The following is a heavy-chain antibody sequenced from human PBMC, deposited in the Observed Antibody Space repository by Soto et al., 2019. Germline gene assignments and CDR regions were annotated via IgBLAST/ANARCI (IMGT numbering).Heavy chain of an antibody. V-gene: IGHV3-30-3*01. CDR3: ASFPPRSY. CDR2: ISYDGSNK. Sequence: SLRLSCASSGFTFNSYPMHWVLQSPGKVPEWVAVISYDGSNKYYADSVKGRFTISRDNSKNTLYLQMNSLRAEDTAVYYCASFPPRSYWGQGTLVTVSS. CDR1: GFTFNSYP. J-gene: IGHJ4*02.